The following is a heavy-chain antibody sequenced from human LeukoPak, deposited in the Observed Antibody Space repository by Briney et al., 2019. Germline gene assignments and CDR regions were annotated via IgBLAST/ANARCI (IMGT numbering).Heavy chain of an antibody. J-gene: IGHJ3*02. CDR1: GFSVSSNY. V-gene: IGHV3-66*01. CDR3: ARCGGSYYGQAFDI. CDR2: VYSGGNT. D-gene: IGHD1-26*01. Sequence: PGGSLRLSCAASGFSVSSNYMSWVRQAPGKGLEWVSVVYSGGNTHYADYVKGRFSISRDISENTVYLQMNSLRAEDTAVYYYARCGGSYYGQAFDIWGQGTMVTVSS.